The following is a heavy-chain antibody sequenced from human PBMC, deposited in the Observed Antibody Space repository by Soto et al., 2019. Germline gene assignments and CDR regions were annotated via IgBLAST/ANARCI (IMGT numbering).Heavy chain of an antibody. CDR1: GGSISSSSYY. Sequence: PSETLSLTCTVSGGSISSSSYYWGWIRQPPGKGLEWIGSIYYSGSTYYNPSLKSRVTISVDTSKNQFSLKLSSVTAADTAVYYCARGDYYDTNGPFSDAFDIWGPGTMVTVSS. J-gene: IGHJ3*02. D-gene: IGHD3-22*01. V-gene: IGHV4-39*01. CDR2: IYYSGST. CDR3: ARGDYYDTNGPFSDAFDI.